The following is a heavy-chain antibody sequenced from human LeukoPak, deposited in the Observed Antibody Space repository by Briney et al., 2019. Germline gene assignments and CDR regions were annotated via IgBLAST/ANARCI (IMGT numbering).Heavy chain of an antibody. Sequence: ASVKVSCKASGYTFTGYYMHWVQQAPGQGLEWMGWINPNSGGTNYAQKFQGRVTMTRDTSISTAYMELSRLRSDDTAVYYCARDKIAALGYDNWFDPWGQGTLVTVSS. CDR3: ARDKIAALGYDNWFDP. CDR2: INPNSGGT. D-gene: IGHD6-6*01. J-gene: IGHJ5*02. V-gene: IGHV1-2*02. CDR1: GYTFTGYY.